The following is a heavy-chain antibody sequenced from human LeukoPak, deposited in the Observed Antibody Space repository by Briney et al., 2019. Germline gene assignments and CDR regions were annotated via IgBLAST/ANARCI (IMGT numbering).Heavy chain of an antibody. CDR2: INSDGSST. D-gene: IGHD1-26*01. J-gene: IGHJ4*02. Sequence: GRSRRLSWAAAGFTFSSYWMHWVRQAPGKGLVWVSRINSDGSSTSYADSVKGRFTISRDNAKNTLYLQMNSLRAEDTAVYYCAREEGGSYGYWGQGTLVTVSS. CDR1: GFTFSSYW. CDR3: AREEGGSYGY. V-gene: IGHV3-74*01.